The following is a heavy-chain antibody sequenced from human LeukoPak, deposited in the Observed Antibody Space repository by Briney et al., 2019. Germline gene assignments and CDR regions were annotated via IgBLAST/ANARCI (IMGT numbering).Heavy chain of an antibody. CDR3: ARESRAARNPIDY. J-gene: IGHJ4*02. Sequence: SETLSLTCAVCGGSFSGYYWSWIRQPPGKGLEWIGYIYYSGSTNYNPSLKSRVTISVDTSKNQFSLKLSSVTAADTAVYYCARESRAARNPIDYWGQGTLVTVSS. D-gene: IGHD6-6*01. V-gene: IGHV4-59*01. CDR2: IYYSGST. CDR1: GGSFSGYY.